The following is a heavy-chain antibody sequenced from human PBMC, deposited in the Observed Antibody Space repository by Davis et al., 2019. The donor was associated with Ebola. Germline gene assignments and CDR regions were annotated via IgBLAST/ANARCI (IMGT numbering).Heavy chain of an antibody. D-gene: IGHD4-17*01. CDR1: GGSIYNYF. V-gene: IGHV4-59*01. CDR2: IHYLGNT. J-gene: IGHJ6*02. Sequence: MPSETLSLTCTVSGGSIYNYFWSWIRQPPGKGLEWIGNIHYLGNTNYNPSLKSRVTMSVDTSKSQFSLKLSSVTAADTAVYYCARGNYGDYIVLYYYNMDVWGQGTAVTVSS. CDR3: ARGNYGDYIVLYYYNMDV.